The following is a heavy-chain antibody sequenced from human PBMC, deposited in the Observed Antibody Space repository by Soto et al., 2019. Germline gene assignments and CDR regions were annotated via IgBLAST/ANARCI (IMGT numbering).Heavy chain of an antibody. CDR3: ARVERYFDWLSLDGMDV. Sequence: SETLSLTCTVSGGSISSGGYYWSWIRQHPGKGLEWIGYIYYSGSTYYNPSLKSRVTISVDTSKNQFSLKLSSVTAADTAVYYCARVERYFDWLSLDGMDVWGQGTTVTVSS. CDR1: GGSISSGGYY. J-gene: IGHJ6*02. D-gene: IGHD3-9*01. V-gene: IGHV4-31*03. CDR2: IYYSGST.